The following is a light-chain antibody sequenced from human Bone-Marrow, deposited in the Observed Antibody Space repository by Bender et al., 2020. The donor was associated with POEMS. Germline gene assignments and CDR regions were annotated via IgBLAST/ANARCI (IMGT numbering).Light chain of an antibody. CDR1: ASNIGNNP. CDR2: INN. CDR3: AAWEDSLNGWV. Sequence: QSVLTQPPSASETPGQRVTISCSGSASNIGNNPVNWYQQLPGTAPKLLIYINNQRPSGVPDRFSGSKSGTSASLAISGLQSEDEADYYCAAWEDSLNGWVFGGGTKLTVL. V-gene: IGLV1-44*01. J-gene: IGLJ3*02.